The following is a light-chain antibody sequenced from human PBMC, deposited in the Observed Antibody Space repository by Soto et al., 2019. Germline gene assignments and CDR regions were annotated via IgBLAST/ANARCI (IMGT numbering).Light chain of an antibody. CDR1: QSISSW. V-gene: IGKV1-5*01. CDR2: EAS. CDR3: QRYDSFRT. Sequence: DIQMTQSPSTLSASVGDRVTITCRASQSISSWLAWYQQKPGKAPKLLIHEASRLESGVPSRFSGSESGTEFTLTISSLQPDDFATYYCQRYDSFRTFGQGTTVEIK. J-gene: IGKJ1*01.